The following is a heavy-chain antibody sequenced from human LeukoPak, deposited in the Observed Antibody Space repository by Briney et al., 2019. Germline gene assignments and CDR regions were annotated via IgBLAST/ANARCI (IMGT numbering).Heavy chain of an antibody. Sequence: PGGSLRLSCAASGFLFGDYAMHWVRQAPGKGLEWVGGINWRSDAVGYADSVKGRFAISRDNAQNSLYLQMNSLRPDDTALYYCTKELDYSNRKPEAYFDPWGQGTLVTVSS. D-gene: IGHD4-11*01. V-gene: IGHV3-9*01. CDR3: TKELDYSNRKPEAYFDP. CDR2: INWRSDAV. J-gene: IGHJ5*02. CDR1: GFLFGDYA.